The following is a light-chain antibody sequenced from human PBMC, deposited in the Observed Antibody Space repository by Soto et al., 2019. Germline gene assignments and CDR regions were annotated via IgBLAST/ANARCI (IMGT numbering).Light chain of an antibody. Sequence: QSALTQPASVSGSPGQSIAISCTGTSSDVGKYSYVSWFQQYPGNAPKLMIYEVSNRPSGVSNRFSGSKSGNTASLPISGLQGEDEADYYCSSFTTSSTRVFGGGTKLTVL. CDR1: SSDVGKYSY. CDR2: EVS. V-gene: IGLV2-14*01. J-gene: IGLJ3*02. CDR3: SSFTTSSTRV.